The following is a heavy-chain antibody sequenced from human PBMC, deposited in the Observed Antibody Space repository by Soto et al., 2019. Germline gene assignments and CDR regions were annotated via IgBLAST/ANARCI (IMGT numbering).Heavy chain of an antibody. V-gene: IGHV1-18*01. CDR3: ANRGNPLMDV. J-gene: IGHJ6*02. CDR1: ACDSDG. CDR2: IYAPNGNT. Sequence: QVQLVQSGGEVKEPGASVKVSCKASACDSDGITWVRQAPGQGLEWLGWIYAPNGNTNYAQKFQDRVIMTTDKSTRTFYMEVRSLRSDDTAVYYCANRGNPLMDVWGQGTTVTVS.